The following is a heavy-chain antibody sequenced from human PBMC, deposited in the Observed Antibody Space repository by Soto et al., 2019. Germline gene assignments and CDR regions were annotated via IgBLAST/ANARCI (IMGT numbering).Heavy chain of an antibody. D-gene: IGHD3-3*01. CDR1: GYSFTSYW. Sequence: PGESLKISCKGSGYSFTSYWIGWVRQMPGKGLEWMGIIYPGDSDTRYSPSFQGQVTISADKSISTAYLQWSSLKASDTAMYYCARLYPPYDFWSGPLYYGMDVWGQGTTVTVSS. V-gene: IGHV5-51*01. CDR2: IYPGDSDT. CDR3: ARLYPPYDFWSGPLYYGMDV. J-gene: IGHJ6*02.